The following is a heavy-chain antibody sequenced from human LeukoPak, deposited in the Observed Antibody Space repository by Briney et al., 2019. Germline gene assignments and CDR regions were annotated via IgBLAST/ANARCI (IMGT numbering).Heavy chain of an antibody. CDR2: IIPIFGTV. J-gene: IGHJ4*02. V-gene: IGHV1-69*06. CDR3: ARSSIIAAAGPYYFDY. D-gene: IGHD6-13*01. Sequence: SVKVSCKASGGTFSSYAISWVRQAPGQGLEWMGGIIPIFGTVNYAQKFQGRVTITADKSTSTAYMELSSLRSEDTAAYYCARSSIIAAAGPYYFDYWGQGTLVTVSS. CDR1: GGTFSSYA.